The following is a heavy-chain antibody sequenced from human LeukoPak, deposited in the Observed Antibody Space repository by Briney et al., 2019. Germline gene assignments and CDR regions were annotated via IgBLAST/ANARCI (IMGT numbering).Heavy chain of an antibody. CDR1: GDSVSSKNGA. J-gene: IGHJ5*01. D-gene: IGHD6-19*01. CDR3: ARDLGTSGWYTFDF. CDR2: TYYRSKWYD. V-gene: IGHV6-1*01. Sequence: SQTLSLTCAISGDSVSSKNGAWNWIRQSPSRGLEWLGRTYYRSKWYDEYADSVKGRVTISPDTSKNQFTLHVYSVTPEDTAVYYCARDLGTSGWYTFDFWGQGTLVTVSS.